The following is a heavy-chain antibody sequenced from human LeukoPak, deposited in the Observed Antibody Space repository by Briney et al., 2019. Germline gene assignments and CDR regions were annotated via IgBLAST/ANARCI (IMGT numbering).Heavy chain of an antibody. CDR1: GFAVNNNS. D-gene: IGHD1-26*01. V-gene: IGHV3-53*01. CDR3: AKTRPGGSYDH. CDR2: LFSNGAT. J-gene: IGHJ5*02. Sequence: GGSLRLSCAASGFAVNNNSMSWVRQPPGKGLEWISVLFSNGATYYLDSVKDRFTISRGDSKNIVYLQLDTLRGEDTAIYYCAKTRPGGSYDHWGRGTLVTVSS.